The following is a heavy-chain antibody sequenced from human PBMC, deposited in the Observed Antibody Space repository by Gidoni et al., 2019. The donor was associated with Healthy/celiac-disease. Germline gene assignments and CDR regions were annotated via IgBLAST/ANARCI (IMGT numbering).Heavy chain of an antibody. D-gene: IGHD3-3*01. CDR3: ARDLGVRTNYYYYGMDV. CDR2: IWYDGSNK. CDR1: GFTFSSYG. V-gene: IGHV3-33*01. Sequence: QVQLVESGGGVVQPGRSLRLSCAASGFTFSSYGLHWVRQAPGKGLEWVAVIWYDGSNKYYADSVKGRFTISRDNSKNTLYLQMNSLRAEDTAVYYCARDLGVRTNYYYYGMDVWGQGTTVTVSS. J-gene: IGHJ6*02.